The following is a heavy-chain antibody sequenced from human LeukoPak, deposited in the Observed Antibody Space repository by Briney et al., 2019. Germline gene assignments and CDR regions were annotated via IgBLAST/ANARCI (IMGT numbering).Heavy chain of an antibody. J-gene: IGHJ5*02. CDR1: GYSFTGYY. Sequence: ASVKVSCKTCGYSFTGYYMHWLRPAPGQGLEWMGRINPNSGGTYYAQKFRSRVTMTRDTSISTAYMELASLISDDTAVYYCAGGVLHGGGNWFDPWGQGTLVTVSS. CDR3: AGGVLHGGGNWFDP. V-gene: IGHV1-2*06. D-gene: IGHD3-16*01. CDR2: INPNSGGT.